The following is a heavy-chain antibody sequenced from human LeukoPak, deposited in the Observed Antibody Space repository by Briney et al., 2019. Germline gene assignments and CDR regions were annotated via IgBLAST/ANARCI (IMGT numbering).Heavy chain of an antibody. Sequence: PGGSLRLSCAASGFTFSNAWMSWVRQAPGKGLEWVGRIKSKTDGGTTDYAAPVKGRFTISRDESKNTLYLQMNSLKTEDTAVYYCTTAPYYTTDYGDYYYYYGMDVWGQGTTVTVSS. CDR3: TTAPYYTTDYGDYYYYYGMDV. D-gene: IGHD4-17*01. J-gene: IGHJ6*02. V-gene: IGHV3-15*01. CDR2: IKSKTDGGTT. CDR1: GFTFSNAW.